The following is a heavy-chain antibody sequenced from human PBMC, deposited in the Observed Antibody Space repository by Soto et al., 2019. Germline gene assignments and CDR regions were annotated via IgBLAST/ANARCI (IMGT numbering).Heavy chain of an antibody. CDR3: ARGNDFGDYYFDY. CDR1: GGSISSGGYS. Sequence: PSETLSLTCTVSGGSISSGGYSWSWIRQPPGKGLEWIGYIYHSGSTYYNPSLKSRVTISVDRSKNQFSLKLSSVTAADTAVYYCARGNDFGDYYFDYWGQGTLVTVSS. CDR2: IYHSGST. V-gene: IGHV4-30-2*02. D-gene: IGHD4-17*01. J-gene: IGHJ4*02.